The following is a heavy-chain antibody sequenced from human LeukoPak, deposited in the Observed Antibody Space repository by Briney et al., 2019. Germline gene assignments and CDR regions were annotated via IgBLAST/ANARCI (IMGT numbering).Heavy chain of an antibody. CDR2: IWYDGSNK. Sequence: PGGSLRLSCAASGFTLSSYGMHWVRQAPGKGLEWVAVIWYDGSNKYYADSVKGRFTISRDNSKNTLYLQMNSLRAEDTAVYYCARDLQQLVRGGFDYWGQGTLVTVSS. CDR3: ARDLQQLVRGGFDY. V-gene: IGHV3-33*01. CDR1: GFTLSSYG. D-gene: IGHD6-6*01. J-gene: IGHJ4*02.